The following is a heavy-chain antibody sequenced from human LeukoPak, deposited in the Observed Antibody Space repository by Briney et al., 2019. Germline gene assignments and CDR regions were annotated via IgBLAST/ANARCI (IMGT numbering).Heavy chain of an antibody. CDR1: GGSISSSSAY. V-gene: IGHV4-39*01. CDR3: VSPRGFSYGYFDY. D-gene: IGHD5-18*01. CDR2: IYYSKNT. Sequence: SETLSLTCTVSGGSISSSSAYWGWIRQPPGKGLEWIGSIYYSKNTYYNPSLKSRVTISADTSKNQFALTLGSVSATDTAVYYCVSPRGFSYGYFDYWGQGTLVTVSS. J-gene: IGHJ4*02.